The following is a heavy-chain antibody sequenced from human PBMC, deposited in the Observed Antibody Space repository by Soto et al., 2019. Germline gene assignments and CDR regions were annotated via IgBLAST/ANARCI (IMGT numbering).Heavy chain of an antibody. CDR2: ISSSSSYI. V-gene: IGHV3-21*01. CDR3: ARDPGVVAVTYDAFDI. CDR1: GFTFSSYS. Sequence: PGGSLRLSCAASGFTFSSYSMNWVRQAPGKGLEWVSSISSSSSYIYYADSVKGRFTISRDNAKNSLYLQMNSLRAEDTAVYYCARDPGVVAVTYDAFDIWGQGTMVTVSS. J-gene: IGHJ3*02. D-gene: IGHD2-15*01.